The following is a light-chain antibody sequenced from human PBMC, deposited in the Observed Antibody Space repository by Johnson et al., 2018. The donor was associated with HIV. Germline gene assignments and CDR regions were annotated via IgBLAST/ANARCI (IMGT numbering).Light chain of an antibody. CDR1: SSNIGNNY. CDR2: DNN. CDR3: GTWDSSLSVSYV. V-gene: IGLV1-51*01. J-gene: IGLJ1*01. Sequence: QSVLTQPPSVSAAPGQKVTISCSGSSSNIGNNYVSWYQQLPGRAPKLLIYDNNKRPSGISDRFSASKSGTSATLGITALQTGDEADYYCGTWDSSLSVSYVFGIGTKVTVL.